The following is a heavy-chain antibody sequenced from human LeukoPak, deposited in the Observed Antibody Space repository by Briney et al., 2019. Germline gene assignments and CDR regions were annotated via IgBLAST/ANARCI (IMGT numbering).Heavy chain of an antibody. CDR3: ARGFVDTAMVNPFDY. CDR2: ISAYNGNT. D-gene: IGHD5-18*01. V-gene: IGHV1-18*01. CDR1: GYTFTSYG. J-gene: IGHJ4*02. Sequence: ASVKVSCMASGYTFTSYGIRWVRQAPGQKLEWMGWISAYNGNTNYAQKLQGRVTMTTDTSTSTAYMELRSLRSDDTAVYYCARGFVDTAMVNPFDYWGQGTLVTVSS.